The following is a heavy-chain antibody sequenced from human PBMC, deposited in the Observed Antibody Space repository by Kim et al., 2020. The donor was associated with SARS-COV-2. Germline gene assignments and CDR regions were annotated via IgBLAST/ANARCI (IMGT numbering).Heavy chain of an antibody. J-gene: IGHJ3*02. CDR2: SA. D-gene: IGHD6-25*01. V-gene: IGHV4-34*01. Sequence: SANYDPSRKSRVTISVDTSKKQFSLKLSSVAAADTAVYYCARGGLRVFDIWGQGTMVTVSS. CDR3: ARGGLRVFDI.